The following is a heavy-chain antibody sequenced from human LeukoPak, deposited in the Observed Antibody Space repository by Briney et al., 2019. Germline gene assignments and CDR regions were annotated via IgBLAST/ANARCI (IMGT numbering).Heavy chain of an antibody. V-gene: IGHV3-66*01. J-gene: IGHJ4*02. CDR3: AKPVVVTAIRNNYFDY. CDR2: IYSGGST. Sequence: PGGSLRLSCAASGFTVSSNYMSWVRQAPGKGLEWVSVIYSGGSTYYADSVKGRFTISRDNSKNTLYLQMNSLRAEDTAVYYCAKPVVVTAIRNNYFDYWGQGTLVTVSS. CDR1: GFTVSSNY. D-gene: IGHD2-21*02.